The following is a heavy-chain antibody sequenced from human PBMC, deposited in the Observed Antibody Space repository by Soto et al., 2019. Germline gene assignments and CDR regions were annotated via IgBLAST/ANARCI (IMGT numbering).Heavy chain of an antibody. D-gene: IGHD3-16*02. Sequence: TSETLSLTCTVSGGSITSSNSYWGWIRQPPGKGLDWIASIYYTGSTYYNPSLKSRVTISVDTSKNQFSPKLSSVTAADTAVYYCARYGSTVNFDYWGQGTLVTVSS. CDR1: GGSITSSNSY. CDR3: ARYGSTVNFDY. CDR2: IYYTGST. J-gene: IGHJ4*02. V-gene: IGHV4-39*01.